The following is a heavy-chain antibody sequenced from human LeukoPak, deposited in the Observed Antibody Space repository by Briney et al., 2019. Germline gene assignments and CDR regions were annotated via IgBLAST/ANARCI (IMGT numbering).Heavy chain of an antibody. CDR3: ARVKTRDYFDY. V-gene: IGHV4-38-2*02. CDR2: IYHSGST. Sequence: SETLSLTCTVSGYSISSGYYWGWIRQPPGKGLEWIGSIYHSGSTYYNPSLKSRVTISVDTSKNQFSLKLSSVTAADTAVYYCARVKTRDYFDYWGRGTLVTVSS. D-gene: IGHD4-11*01. J-gene: IGHJ4*02. CDR1: GYSISSGYY.